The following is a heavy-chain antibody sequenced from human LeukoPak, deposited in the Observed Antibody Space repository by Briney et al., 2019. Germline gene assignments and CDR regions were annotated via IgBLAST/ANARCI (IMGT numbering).Heavy chain of an antibody. Sequence: PSDTLSLTCAVYGGSFSGYYWSWIRQPPGKGLEWIGEINHSGSTNYNPSLKSRVTISVDTSKNQFSLKLSSVTAAGTAVYYCASGHVVTANLYYWGQGTLVTVSS. V-gene: IGHV4-34*01. J-gene: IGHJ4*02. CDR1: GGSFSGYY. D-gene: IGHD2-21*02. CDR3: ASGHVVTANLYY. CDR2: INHSGST.